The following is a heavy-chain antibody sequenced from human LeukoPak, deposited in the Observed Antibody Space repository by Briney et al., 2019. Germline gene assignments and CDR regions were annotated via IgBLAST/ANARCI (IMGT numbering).Heavy chain of an antibody. J-gene: IGHJ6*03. CDR2: IYYSGST. D-gene: IGHD6-19*01. Sequence: SETLSLTCTVSGGSISSHYWSWIRQPPGKGLEWIGYIYYSGSTNYNPSLKSRVTISVDTSKNQFSLKLSSVTAADTAVYYCARFRSSGWYRWYYYMDVWGKGTTVPVSS. CDR1: GGSISSHY. V-gene: IGHV4-59*11. CDR3: ARFRSSGWYRWYYYMDV.